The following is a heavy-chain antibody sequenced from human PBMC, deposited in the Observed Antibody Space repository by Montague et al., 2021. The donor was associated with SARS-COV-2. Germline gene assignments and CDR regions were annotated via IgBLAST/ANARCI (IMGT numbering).Heavy chain of an antibody. D-gene: IGHD3-10*01. Sequence: SETRFLTCSVSGGSITSSSYYWGWIRQSPDKGLEWIGNIYYSGSTYYNPSLKSRVTISVDTSKYQFSLKLSSVTAADTAVYYCVSLWKYGSGSHYAPWDYYNYGVDVWGQGTTVTVSS. V-gene: IGHV4-39*01. CDR2: IYYSGST. J-gene: IGHJ6*02. CDR1: GGSITSSSYY. CDR3: VSLWKYGSGSHYAPWDYYNYGVDV.